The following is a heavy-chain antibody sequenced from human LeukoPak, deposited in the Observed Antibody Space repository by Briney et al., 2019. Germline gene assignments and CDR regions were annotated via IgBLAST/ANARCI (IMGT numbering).Heavy chain of an antibody. J-gene: IGHJ4*02. D-gene: IGHD1-26*01. CDR2: ISYDGSVK. CDR3: ARDRAWDYLDS. Sequence: GGSLRLSCAASGFSFSSYGMHWVRQAPGKGLEWVAVISYDGSVKYYADSVKGRFTISRDNSKNTLYLQMDSLRVEDTAIYYCARDRAWDYLDSWDQGPLVTVSS. V-gene: IGHV3-30-3*01. CDR1: GFSFSSYG.